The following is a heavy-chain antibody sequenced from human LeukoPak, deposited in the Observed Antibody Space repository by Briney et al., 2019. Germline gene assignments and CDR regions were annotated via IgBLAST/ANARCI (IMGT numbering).Heavy chain of an antibody. CDR3: ARDRGWYQGDDYSDY. Sequence: GGSLRLSCAASGVTFSDYYMSWIRQAPGKGLEWVSYISSSGSTIYYADSVKGRFTISRDNAQHSPYLQMNSLRAEDPARYYCARDRGWYQGDDYSDYWGQGTLVTAS. CDR1: GVTFSDYY. CDR2: ISSSGSTI. V-gene: IGHV3-11*01. D-gene: IGHD6-19*01. J-gene: IGHJ4*02.